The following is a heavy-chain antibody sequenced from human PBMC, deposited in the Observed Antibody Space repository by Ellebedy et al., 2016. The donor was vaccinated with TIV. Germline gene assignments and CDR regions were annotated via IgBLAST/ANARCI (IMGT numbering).Heavy chain of an antibody. CDR2: ISASGTST. D-gene: IGHD3-22*01. CDR1: GFAFSSYA. CDR3: ARDRKILSNYYDTLLYKHYGLDV. J-gene: IGHJ6*02. Sequence: GESLKISCAASGFAFSSYAMSWVRQAPGMGLEYVSGISASGTSTYYAASVKGRFTISRDRSKNTLYLQMSSLRVEDTALYYCARDRKILSNYYDTLLYKHYGLDVWGHGTTVTVSS. V-gene: IGHV3-23*01.